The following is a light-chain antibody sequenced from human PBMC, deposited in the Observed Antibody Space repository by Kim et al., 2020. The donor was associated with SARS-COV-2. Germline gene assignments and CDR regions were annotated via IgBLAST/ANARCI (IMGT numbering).Light chain of an antibody. Sequence: EIVLTQSPGTLSLSPGERATLSCRASQSLRSSYLAWFQQKPGQAPRLLIYGASSRATGIPDRFSGSGSGTDFTLTISRLEPEDFAVYYCQQYGSSPFTFGGGTKVDIK. V-gene: IGKV3-20*01. CDR1: QSLRSSY. J-gene: IGKJ4*01. CDR2: GAS. CDR3: QQYGSSPFT.